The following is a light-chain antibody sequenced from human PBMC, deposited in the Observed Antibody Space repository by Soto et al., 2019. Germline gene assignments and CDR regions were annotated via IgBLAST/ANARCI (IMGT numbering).Light chain of an antibody. CDR3: QQYNNWPPVT. Sequence: EIVMTQSPATLSVSPGDRATLSCRASQSVSSDLAWYQQKPGRAPRLLIYGASTRATGIAARFSGSGSGTDFTLNISSLQPEDFAVYYCQQYNNWPPVTFGGGTKVDIK. CDR1: QSVSSD. CDR2: GAS. J-gene: IGKJ4*01. V-gene: IGKV3-15*01.